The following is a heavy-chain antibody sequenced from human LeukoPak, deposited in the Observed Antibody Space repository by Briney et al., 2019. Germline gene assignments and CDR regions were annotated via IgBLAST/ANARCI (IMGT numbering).Heavy chain of an antibody. CDR1: GFTFSSYA. J-gene: IGHJ5*02. Sequence: PGGSLRLSCAASGFTFSSYAMHWVRQAPGKGLEWVAVISYDGSNKYYADSVKGRFTISRDNSKNTLYLQMNSLRAEDTAVYYCAREGLYYDFWSGYSPAGWFDPWGQGTLVTVSS. V-gene: IGHV3-30-3*01. CDR2: ISYDGSNK. D-gene: IGHD3-3*01. CDR3: AREGLYYDFWSGYSPAGWFDP.